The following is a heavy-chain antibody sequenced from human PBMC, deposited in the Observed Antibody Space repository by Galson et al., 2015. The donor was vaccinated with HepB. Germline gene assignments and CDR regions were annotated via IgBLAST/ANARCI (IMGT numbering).Heavy chain of an antibody. CDR3: ARDRVGSSGWPIDY. D-gene: IGHD6-19*01. J-gene: IGHJ4*02. Sequence: SLRLSCAASGFTFSSYAMHWVRQAPGKGLEWVAVISYDGSNKYYADSVKGRFTISRDNSKNTLYLQMNSLRAEDTAVYYCARDRVGSSGWPIDYWGQGTLVTVSS. CDR2: ISYDGSNK. V-gene: IGHV3-30-3*01. CDR1: GFTFSSYA.